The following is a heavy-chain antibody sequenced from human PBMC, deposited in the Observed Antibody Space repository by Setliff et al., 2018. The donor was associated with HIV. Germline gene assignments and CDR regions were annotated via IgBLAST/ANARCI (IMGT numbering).Heavy chain of an antibody. CDR3: TTGRSN. V-gene: IGHV3-49*04. CDR2: IRSEGYGGTT. J-gene: IGHJ4*02. CDR1: GFTFGDYA. D-gene: IGHD6-13*01. Sequence: GGSLRLSCTASGFTFGDYAMAWVRQAPGKGLDWVAFIRSEGYGGTTDDAAPVKGRFTISRDDSKNTLYLQMNSLKAEDTAVYYCTTGRSNWGQGTLVTVSS.